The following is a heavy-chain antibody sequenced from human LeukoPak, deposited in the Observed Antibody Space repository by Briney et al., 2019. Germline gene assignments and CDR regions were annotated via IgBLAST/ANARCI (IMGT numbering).Heavy chain of an antibody. Sequence: GGSPRLSCAASGFTFSDFWLSWVRQAPGKGLEWVANMNRDGSEKNYVDSMKGRITISRDNAKNSLYLQMNSLRVEGTAVYYCARDGGIIRFGGQDVWGQGTTVTVS. CDR3: ARDGGIIRFGGQDV. V-gene: IGHV3-7*01. D-gene: IGHD3-16*01. CDR1: GFTFSDFW. J-gene: IGHJ6*02. CDR2: MNRDGSEK.